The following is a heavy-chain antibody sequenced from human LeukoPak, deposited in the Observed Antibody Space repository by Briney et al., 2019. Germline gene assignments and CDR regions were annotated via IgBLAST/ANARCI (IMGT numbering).Heavy chain of an antibody. Sequence: GGSLRLSCAASGFTFSSYDMRWVRQAPGKGLEWVSGISGSGGSTYYADSVKGRFTISRDNSKNTLYLQMNSLRAEDTAVYYCAKLGDSSGHLAWLDYWGQGTRVTVSS. CDR3: AKLGDSSGHLAWLDY. D-gene: IGHD3-22*01. CDR1: GFTFSSYD. J-gene: IGHJ4*02. V-gene: IGHV3-23*01. CDR2: ISGSGGST.